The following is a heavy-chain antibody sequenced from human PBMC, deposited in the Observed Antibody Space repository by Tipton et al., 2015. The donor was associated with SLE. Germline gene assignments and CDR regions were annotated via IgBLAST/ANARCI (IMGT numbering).Heavy chain of an antibody. V-gene: IGHV4-39*07. CDR3: ARLALSIVGAPGAFDI. Sequence: LRLSCTVSGGSISSSSYYWGWIRQPPGKGLEWIGSIYYSGSTYYNPSLKSRVTISVDTSKNQFSLKLSSVTAADTAVYYCARLALSIVGAPGAFDIWGQGTMVTVSS. CDR1: GGSISSSSYY. J-gene: IGHJ3*02. D-gene: IGHD1-26*01. CDR2: IYYSGST.